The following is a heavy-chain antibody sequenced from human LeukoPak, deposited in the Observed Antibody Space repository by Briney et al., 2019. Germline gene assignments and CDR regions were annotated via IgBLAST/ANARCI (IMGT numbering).Heavy chain of an antibody. CDR1: GYTFTSYG. CDR2: ISAYNGNT. D-gene: IGHD3-3*01. V-gene: IGHV1-18*01. CDR3: ARDYDFWSGSDY. J-gene: IGHJ4*02. Sequence: ASVKVSCKASGYTFTSYGISWVRQAPGQGLEWMGWISAYNGNTNYAQKLQGRVTMTRDTSISTAYMELSRLRSDDTAVYYCARDYDFWSGSDYWGQGTLVTVSS.